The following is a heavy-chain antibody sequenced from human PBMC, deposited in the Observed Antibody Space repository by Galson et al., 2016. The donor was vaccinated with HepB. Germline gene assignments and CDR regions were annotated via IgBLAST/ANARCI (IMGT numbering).Heavy chain of an antibody. D-gene: IGHD3-3*01. CDR2: ISSSSSYI. V-gene: IGHV3-21*01. CDR3: ASQSLWSGPANYYYGMDV. J-gene: IGHJ6*02. CDR1: GFTFSSYS. Sequence: SLRLSCAAPGFTFSSYSMNWVRQAPGKGLEWVSYISSSSSYIYYADSGKGRFTISRDDAKNSLYLQMNSLRAEDTAVYYCASQSLWSGPANYYYGMDVWGQGTTVTVSS.